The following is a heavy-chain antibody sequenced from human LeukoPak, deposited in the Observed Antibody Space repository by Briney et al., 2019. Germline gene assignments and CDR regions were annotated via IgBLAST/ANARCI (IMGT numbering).Heavy chain of an antibody. CDR1: GGSISSSSYY. J-gene: IGHJ6*03. D-gene: IGHD4-17*01. CDR3: ARPAPCADYADYYYYYYMDV. CDR2: INYSGST. Sequence: SETLSLTCTVSGGSISSSSYYWGWLRQPPGKGLEWIGSINYSGSTYYTPTLQSRVTISVDTSKNRFSLKLSSVTAADTAVYYCARPAPCADYADYYYYYYMDVWGKGTPVTVSS. V-gene: IGHV4-39*01.